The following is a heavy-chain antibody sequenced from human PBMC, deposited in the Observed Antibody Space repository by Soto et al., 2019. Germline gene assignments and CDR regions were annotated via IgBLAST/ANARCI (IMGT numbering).Heavy chain of an antibody. J-gene: IGHJ6*02. V-gene: IGHV3-23*01. Sequence: GGTLRRSCSASAIAFSSYTMSWARQGQGQGLEWVSDISGSGGSPYYAYSVKGRFTFSRDNSKNTLYLRMNSRRAEYTAVYYCAKNMANYCGDIGLFWRSYDRGVWDRGTRGAVAS. CDR1: AIAFSSYT. CDR3: AKNMANYCGDIGLFWRSYDRGV. D-gene: IGHD4-17*01. CDR2: ISGSGGSP.